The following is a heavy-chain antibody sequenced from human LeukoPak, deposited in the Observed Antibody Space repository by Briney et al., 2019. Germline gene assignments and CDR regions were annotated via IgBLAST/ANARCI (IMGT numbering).Heavy chain of an antibody. CDR1: GYTFTSYD. J-gene: IGHJ6*03. CDR3: ARGWSSSWYRYYYYYYMDV. CDR2: MNPNSGNT. V-gene: IGHV1-8*01. D-gene: IGHD6-13*01. Sequence: ASVKVSCKASGYTFTSYDINWVRQATGQGLGWMGWMNPNSGNTGYAQKFQGRVTMTRNTSISTAYMELSSLRSEDTAVYYCARGWSSSWYRYYYYYYMDVWGKGTTVTVSS.